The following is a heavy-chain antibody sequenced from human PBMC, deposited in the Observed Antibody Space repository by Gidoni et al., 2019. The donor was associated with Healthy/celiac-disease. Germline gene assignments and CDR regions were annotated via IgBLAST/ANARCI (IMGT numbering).Heavy chain of an antibody. V-gene: IGHV4-61*02. D-gene: IGHD1-26*01. CDR2: IYTSGST. Sequence: QVQLQESGPGLVKPSQTLSLTCTVSGGSISSGSYYWSWIRQPAGKGLEWIGRIYTSGSTNYNPSLKSRVTISVDTSKNQFSLKLSSVTAADTAVYYCARVDSGSFDWYFDLWGRGTLVTVSS. CDR1: GGSISSGSYY. CDR3: ARVDSGSFDWYFDL. J-gene: IGHJ2*01.